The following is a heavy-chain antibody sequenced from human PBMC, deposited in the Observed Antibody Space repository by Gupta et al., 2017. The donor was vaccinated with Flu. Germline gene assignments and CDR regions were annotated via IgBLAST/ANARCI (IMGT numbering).Heavy chain of an antibody. Sequence: QVQLQQWGAGLLKPSETLSLTCAVYGGSFSGYYWSWIRQPPGKGLEWIGEINHSGSTNYNPSLKSRVTISVDTSKNQFSLKLNSVTAADTAVYYCARGPIDGYYYMDVWGKGTTVTVSS. V-gene: IGHV4-34*01. CDR3: ARGPIDGYYYMDV. CDR2: INHSGST. J-gene: IGHJ6*03. D-gene: IGHD2/OR15-2a*01. CDR1: GGSFSGYY.